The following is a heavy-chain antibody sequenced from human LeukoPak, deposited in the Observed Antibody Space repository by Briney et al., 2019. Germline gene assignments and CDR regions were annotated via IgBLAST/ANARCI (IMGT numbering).Heavy chain of an antibody. D-gene: IGHD5-18*01. CDR3: ARVGYSYGYTNYYYYYGMDV. CDR1: GGSVSSSNYY. Sequence: SETLSLTCTVSGGSVSSSNYYWSWIRQPPGKGLEWIGYIYYSGSTNYNPSLKSRVTISVDTSKNQFSLKLSSVTAADTAVYYCARVGYSYGYTNYYYYYGMDVWGQGTTVTVSS. CDR2: IYYSGST. V-gene: IGHV4-61*01. J-gene: IGHJ6*02.